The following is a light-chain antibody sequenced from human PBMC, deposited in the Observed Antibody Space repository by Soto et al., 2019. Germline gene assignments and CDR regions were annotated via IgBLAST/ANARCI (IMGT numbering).Light chain of an antibody. CDR1: QSVSSN. V-gene: IGKV3-15*01. Sequence: EIVMTQSPATLSVSPGERATLSCRASQSVSSNLAWYQQKPGQAPRLLIYGASTRTTGIPARFSGSGSGTEFTVTISSLQSGDFAVYYCQQYNKWTPYTFGQGTKLKIK. J-gene: IGKJ2*01. CDR2: GAS. CDR3: QQYNKWTPYT.